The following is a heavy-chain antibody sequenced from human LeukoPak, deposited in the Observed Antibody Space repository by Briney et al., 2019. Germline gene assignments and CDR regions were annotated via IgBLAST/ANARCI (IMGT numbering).Heavy chain of an antibody. Sequence: PGGSLRLSCAASGFTFSSYSMNWVRQAPGKGLEWVSAISGSGGSTYYADSVKGRFTIPRDNSKNTLYLQMNSLRAEDTAVYYCARNWNVCDYWGQGTLVTVSS. CDR2: ISGSGGST. D-gene: IGHD1-1*01. CDR1: GFTFSSYS. CDR3: ARNWNVCDY. J-gene: IGHJ4*02. V-gene: IGHV3-23*01.